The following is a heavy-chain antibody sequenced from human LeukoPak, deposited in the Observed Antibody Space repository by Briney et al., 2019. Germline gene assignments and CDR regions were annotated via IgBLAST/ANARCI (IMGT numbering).Heavy chain of an antibody. CDR3: ARHHNWHHAPLDY. V-gene: IGHV5-51*01. J-gene: IGHJ4*02. CDR2: IYPADSDT. D-gene: IGHD1-1*01. CDR1: GYRFPSYW. Sequence: GESLKISCKASGYRFPSYWIGWVRQMPGKGLEWMGIIYPADSDTKYSPSFEGHVTISADKSIGTAYLQWISLKASDTAMYYCARHHNWHHAPLDYWGQGTLVTVSS.